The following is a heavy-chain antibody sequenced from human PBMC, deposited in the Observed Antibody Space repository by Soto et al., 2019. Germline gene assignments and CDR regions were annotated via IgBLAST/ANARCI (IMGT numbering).Heavy chain of an antibody. Sequence: PSETLSLTCTVSGGSISSYYWSWIRQPPGKGLEWIGYIYYSGSTNYNPSLKSRVTISVDTSKNQFSLKLSSVTAADTAVYYCASLTVTSGLRIFDYWGQGTLVTVSS. CDR2: IYYSGST. CDR3: ASLTVTSGLRIFDY. CDR1: GGSISSYY. D-gene: IGHD4-17*01. J-gene: IGHJ4*02. V-gene: IGHV4-59*08.